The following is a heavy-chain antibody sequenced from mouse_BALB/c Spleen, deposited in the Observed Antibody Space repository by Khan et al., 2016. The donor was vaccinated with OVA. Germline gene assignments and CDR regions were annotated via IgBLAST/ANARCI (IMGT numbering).Heavy chain of an antibody. CDR2: ISGDSSTI. D-gene: IGHD1-1*01. V-gene: IGHV5-17*02. Sequence: EVELVESGGGLVQPGGSRKLSCVASGFNFSSFGMHWARQAPEKGLEWVAYISGDSSTIYYTDTVKGRFTISRDNPKNTLFLQMTSLRSEDMAMYYCARSYFYGYYFDQWGQGTTLTVSS. CDR1: GFNFSSFG. CDR3: ARSYFYGYYFDQ. J-gene: IGHJ2*01.